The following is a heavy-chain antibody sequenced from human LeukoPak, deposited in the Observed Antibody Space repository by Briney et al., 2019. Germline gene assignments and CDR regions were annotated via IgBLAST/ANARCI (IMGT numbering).Heavy chain of an antibody. J-gene: IGHJ4*02. V-gene: IGHV4-59*08. CDR2: IYYSGST. Sequence: SETLSLTCTVSGGSISSYFWSWIRQPPGKGLEWIGYIYYSGSTNYNPSLKSRVTISVDTSKNQFSLKLSSVTAADTAVYYCARHMAGAARRFDYWGQGTLVTVSS. CDR3: ARHMAGAARRFDY. CDR1: GGSISSYF. D-gene: IGHD6-6*01.